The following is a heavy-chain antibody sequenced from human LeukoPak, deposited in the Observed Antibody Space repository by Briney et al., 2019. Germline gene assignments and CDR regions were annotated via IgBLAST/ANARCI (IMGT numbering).Heavy chain of an antibody. V-gene: IGHV3-21*01. CDR3: ARGAGIYYTTGWTGWFDP. CDR1: GFTFRSHG. Sequence: PGGSLRLSCAASGFTFRSHGMNWVRQAPGKGLECVATIRSYSSYIHYGDSVKGRFTISRDNAKNTLYLQMNSLRAEDTAVYYCARGAGIYYTTGWTGWFDPWGQGTLVTVTS. D-gene: IGHD6-19*01. J-gene: IGHJ5*02. CDR2: IRSYSSYI.